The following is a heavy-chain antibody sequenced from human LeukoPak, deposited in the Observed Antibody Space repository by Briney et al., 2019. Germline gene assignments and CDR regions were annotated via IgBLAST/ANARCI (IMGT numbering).Heavy chain of an antibody. Sequence: ASMKVSCKASGYTFTSYGISWVRQAPGQGLEWMGWISAYNGNTNYAQKLQGRVTMTTDTSTSTAYMELRSLRSDDTAVYYCARGYSSSWKDAFDIWGQGTMVTVSS. V-gene: IGHV1-18*01. CDR3: ARGYSSSWKDAFDI. CDR1: GYTFTSYG. CDR2: ISAYNGNT. J-gene: IGHJ3*02. D-gene: IGHD6-13*01.